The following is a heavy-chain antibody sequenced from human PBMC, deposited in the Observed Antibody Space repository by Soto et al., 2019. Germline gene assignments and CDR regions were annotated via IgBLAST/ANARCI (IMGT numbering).Heavy chain of an antibody. CDR1: GFTFSSYA. Sequence: QPGGSLRLSCAASGFTFSSYAMHWVRQAPGKGLEYVSVISGNGDSTYYANSVKGRFTISRDNSKNTLYLQMGSLRAEDMAVYYCARRGYGLYFDYWGQGTLVTVSS. V-gene: IGHV3-64*01. J-gene: IGHJ4*02. CDR2: ISGNGDST. D-gene: IGHD3-10*01. CDR3: ARRGYGLYFDY.